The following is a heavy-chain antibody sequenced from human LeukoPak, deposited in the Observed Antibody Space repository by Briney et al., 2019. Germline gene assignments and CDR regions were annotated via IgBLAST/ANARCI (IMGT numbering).Heavy chain of an antibody. Sequence: SETLSLTCTVSGGSISSSSYYWGWIRQPPGKGLEWIGSIYYSGSTYYNPSLKSRVTISVDTSKNQFSLKLSSVTAADTAVYYCARPLYYGSGSYFLIWGQGTLVTVSS. CDR2: IYYSGST. V-gene: IGHV4-39*01. CDR1: GGSISSSSYY. D-gene: IGHD3-10*01. CDR3: ARPLYYGSGSYFLI. J-gene: IGHJ4*02.